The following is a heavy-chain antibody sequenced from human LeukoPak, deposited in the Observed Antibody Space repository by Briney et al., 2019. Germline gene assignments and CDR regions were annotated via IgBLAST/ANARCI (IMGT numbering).Heavy chain of an antibody. D-gene: IGHD5-18*01. CDR1: GFTFSSYW. Sequence: GGSLRFSCAASGFTFSSYWMSWVRQAPGKGLEWVANIKQDGSEKYYVDSGKGRFTISRDNAKNTLYLQMNSLRAEDTAVYYCARDLGDTAMAQYYFDYWGQGTLVTVSS. J-gene: IGHJ4*02. CDR2: IKQDGSEK. CDR3: ARDLGDTAMAQYYFDY. V-gene: IGHV3-7*01.